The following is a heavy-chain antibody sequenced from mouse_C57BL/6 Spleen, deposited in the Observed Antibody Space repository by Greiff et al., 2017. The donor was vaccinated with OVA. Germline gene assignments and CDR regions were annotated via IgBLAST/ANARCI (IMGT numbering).Heavy chain of an antibody. CDR1: GYTFTRYW. D-gene: IGHD1-1*01. Sequence: VQLQQPGAELMKPGASVKMSCKASGYTFTRYWITWVQQRPGQGLEWIGDIYPGSGSTTYNEKFTSKATLTVDTSSSTAYMQLSSLTSEDSAVYYCARRNYGSSYVDYWGQGTTLTVSS. CDR2: IYPGSGST. J-gene: IGHJ2*01. CDR3: ARRNYGSSYVDY. V-gene: IGHV1-55*01.